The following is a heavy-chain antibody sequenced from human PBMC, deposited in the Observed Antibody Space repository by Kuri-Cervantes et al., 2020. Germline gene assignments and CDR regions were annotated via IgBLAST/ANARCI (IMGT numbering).Heavy chain of an antibody. CDR3: ARETESDAFDI. CDR2: IDQDGSEK. D-gene: IGHD1-14*01. V-gene: IGHV3-7*01. CDR1: GFTFSTYW. J-gene: IGHJ3*02. Sequence: GESLKISCAASGFTFSTYWMSWLRQAPGKGLEWVANIDQDGSEKYYVDSVKGRFTISRDNAKNSLYLQMNSLRAEDTAVYYCARETESDAFDIWGQGTMVTVSS.